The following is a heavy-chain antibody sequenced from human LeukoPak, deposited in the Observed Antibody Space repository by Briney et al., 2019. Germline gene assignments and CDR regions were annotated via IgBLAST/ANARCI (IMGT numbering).Heavy chain of an antibody. D-gene: IGHD2-15*01. V-gene: IGHV4-38-2*02. CDR3: AKVGYCDAGPCYFDS. Sequence: SETLSLTCTVSGYFISSGYYWGWIRQSPGKGLEWIGTMFHSGNTYYNPSLNSRVTLSVDTSKNQFSLELNSVTAADTAVYYCAKVGYCDAGPCYFDSWGQGTLVTVSS. CDR1: GYFISSGYY. CDR2: MFHSGNT. J-gene: IGHJ4*02.